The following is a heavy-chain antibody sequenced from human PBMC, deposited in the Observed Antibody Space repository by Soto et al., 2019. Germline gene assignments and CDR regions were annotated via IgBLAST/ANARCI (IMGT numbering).Heavy chain of an antibody. Sequence: QVQLVQSGAEVKKPGASVKVSCKASGYTFTSYDINWVRQATGQGLEWMGWMNPNSGNTGYAQKLXXRVTVTRNTSIATVDMERSSLSSEDTAVYYCARERSLGADYWGQGTLVTVSS. CDR1: GYTFTSYD. CDR3: ARERSLGADY. V-gene: IGHV1-8*01. J-gene: IGHJ4*02. D-gene: IGHD3-16*01. CDR2: MNPNSGNT.